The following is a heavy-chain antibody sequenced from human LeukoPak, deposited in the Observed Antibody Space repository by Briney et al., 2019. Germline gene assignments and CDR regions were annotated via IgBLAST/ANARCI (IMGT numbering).Heavy chain of an antibody. CDR3: ARLILSYGSVKRFDP. D-gene: IGHD3-10*01. V-gene: IGHV4-39*01. J-gene: IGHJ5*02. CDR2: IYYSGST. CDR1: GGSISSSSNY. Sequence: SETLSLTCTVSGGSISSSSNYWGWIRQPPGKGLEWIGSIYYSGSTYYNPSLKSRVTISVDTSKNQFSLKLSSVTAADTAVYYCARLILSYGSVKRFDPWGQGTLVTVSS.